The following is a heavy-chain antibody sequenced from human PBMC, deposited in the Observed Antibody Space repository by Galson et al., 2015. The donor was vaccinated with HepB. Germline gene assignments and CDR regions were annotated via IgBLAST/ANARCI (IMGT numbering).Heavy chain of an antibody. CDR2: ISYDGNDK. CDR1: GFTFSTYG. D-gene: IGHD3-9*01. J-gene: IGHJ4*02. CDR3: ARERPYYDTLTSYYTVLKYYFNY. V-gene: IGHV3-30*03. Sequence: SLRLSCATSGFTFSTYGMHWVRQAPGKGLEWMAVISYDGNDKDYADSVKGRFTISRDNSKNTLSLQMNSLRAEDTAVYYCARERPYYDTLTSYYTVLKYYFNYWSQGALVTVSS.